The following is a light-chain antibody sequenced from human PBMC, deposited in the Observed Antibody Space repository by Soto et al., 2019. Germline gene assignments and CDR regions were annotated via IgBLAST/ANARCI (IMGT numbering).Light chain of an antibody. CDR2: SAS. Sequence: EILMTQSSPTLSRSPGERSTLSCRSSERVRGNHLAQYQQKPGQAPRLLIYSASNTATCIPDRSSVSGLATEFNLTISRLEDGDFAVYYCQQYGSSGTFGQGTKVAIK. CDR1: ERVRGNH. V-gene: IGKV3-20*01. CDR3: QQYGSSGT. J-gene: IGKJ1*01.